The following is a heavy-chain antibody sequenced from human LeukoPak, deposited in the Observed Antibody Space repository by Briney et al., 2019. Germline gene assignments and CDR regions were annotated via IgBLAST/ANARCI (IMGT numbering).Heavy chain of an antibody. CDR1: GLPHRGYW. Sequence: PGGSLRLLCGASGLPHRGYWMQWVPHPPERGRELVSRIDNDGEGLLYADSVEGRFTISRDNAKNTLYLQMNSLRFEDTAVYYCATGGGWVPSFGVVTHIDVWGKGTTVTVSS. V-gene: IGHV3-74*03. J-gene: IGHJ6*03. CDR3: ATGGGWVPSFGVVTHIDV. D-gene: IGHD3-3*01. CDR2: IDNDGEGL.